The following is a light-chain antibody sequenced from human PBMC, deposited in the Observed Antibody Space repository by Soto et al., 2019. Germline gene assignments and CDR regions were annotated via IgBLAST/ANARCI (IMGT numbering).Light chain of an antibody. CDR1: SSDVGGYNY. Sequence: QSALTQPASVSGSPGQSITISCTGTSSDVGGYNYVSWYQQHPGKAPNLLIFDVSNRPSGVSNRFSGSKSGNSASLTISGLQAEDEADDYGSSYTGSNTPVVFGGGTQLTVL. CDR3: SSYTGSNTPVV. V-gene: IGLV2-14*01. J-gene: IGLJ2*01. CDR2: DVS.